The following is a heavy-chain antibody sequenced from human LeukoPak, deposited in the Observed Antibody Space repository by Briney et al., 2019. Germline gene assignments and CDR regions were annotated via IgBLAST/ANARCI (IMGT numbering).Heavy chain of an antibody. V-gene: IGHV3-43*02. J-gene: IGHJ4*02. CDR2: ISADGGSA. CDR3: AKESGKFDY. Sequence: PGGSLRLSCVASGLNFGESAMHWVRQAPGKGLEWVSLISADGGSAFSADSVKGRFSISRDNSKNSLYLQMDSLRSEDTAMYYWAKESGKFDYWGQGTLVVVSS. CDR1: GLNFGESA.